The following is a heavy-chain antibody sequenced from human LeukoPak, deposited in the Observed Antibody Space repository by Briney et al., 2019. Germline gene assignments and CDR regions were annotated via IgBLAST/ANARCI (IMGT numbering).Heavy chain of an antibody. V-gene: IGHV3-33*01. CDR1: GFTFSSYG. D-gene: IGHD2-15*01. CDR2: IWYDGSNK. CDR3: ARDEVVAASPFDY. Sequence: GRSLRLSCAASGFTFSSYGMHWVRQAPGKGLEWVAVIWYDGSNKYYADSVKGRFTISRDNSKNTLYLQMNSLRAEDTAVYYCARDEVVAASPFDYWGQGTLVTVSS. J-gene: IGHJ4*02.